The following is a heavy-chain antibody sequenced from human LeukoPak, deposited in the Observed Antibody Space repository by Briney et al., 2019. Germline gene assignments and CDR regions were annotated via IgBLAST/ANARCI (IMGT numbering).Heavy chain of an antibody. Sequence: PGGSLRLSCAASGFTFSSHGMNWVRQAPGKGLEWVSGISPSGGITYYTDSVKGQFTISRDNSKNTVSLQMNSLRGDDTAVYYCAKDDAWGRYKDWGQGTLVTVS. CDR1: GFTFSSHG. D-gene: IGHD3-16*01. CDR2: ISPSGGIT. J-gene: IGHJ1*01. V-gene: IGHV3-23*01. CDR3: AKDDAWGRYKD.